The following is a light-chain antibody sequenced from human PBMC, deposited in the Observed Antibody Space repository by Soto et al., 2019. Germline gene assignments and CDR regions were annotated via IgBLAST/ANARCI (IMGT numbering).Light chain of an antibody. Sequence: PGERATLSCRASQSVSSNLAWYQQKPGRAPRLLIYGASSRATGIPDRFSGSGSGTDFTLTISRLEPEDFAVYYCQQYGSSPRTFGQGTKVDIK. CDR1: QSVSSN. CDR3: QQYGSSPRT. V-gene: IGKV3-20*01. J-gene: IGKJ1*01. CDR2: GAS.